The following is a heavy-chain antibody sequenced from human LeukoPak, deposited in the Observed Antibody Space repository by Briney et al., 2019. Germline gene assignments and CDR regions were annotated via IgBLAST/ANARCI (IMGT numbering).Heavy chain of an antibody. CDR1: GFTFNDFA. D-gene: IGHD6-13*01. V-gene: IGHV3-9*01. Sequence: GRSLRLSCAASGFTFNDFAMHWVRQAPGKGLEWVSGISWNSGRIGYGDSVKGRFTISRDNAKNSLYLQMNSLRVEDTAVYYCARDKMQQSTEGSNFDHWGQGTLVTVSS. CDR3: ARDKMQQSTEGSNFDH. J-gene: IGHJ4*02. CDR2: ISWNSGRI.